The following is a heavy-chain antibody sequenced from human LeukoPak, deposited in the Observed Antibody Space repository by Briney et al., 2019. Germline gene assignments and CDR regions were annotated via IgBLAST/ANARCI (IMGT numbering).Heavy chain of an antibody. CDR3: ARFRVRSWMGIDY. Sequence: PSETLSLTCAVYGGSFSGYYWSWIRQPPGKGLEWIGEINHSGSTNYNPSLKSRVTISVDTSKNQFSLKLSSVTAADTAVYYCARFRVRSWMGIDYWGQGTLVTVSS. CDR2: INHSGST. CDR1: GGSFSGYY. V-gene: IGHV4-34*01. D-gene: IGHD6-13*01. J-gene: IGHJ4*02.